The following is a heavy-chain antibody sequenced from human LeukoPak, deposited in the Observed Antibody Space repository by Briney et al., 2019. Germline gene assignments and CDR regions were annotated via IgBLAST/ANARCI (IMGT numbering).Heavy chain of an antibody. D-gene: IGHD3-10*01. CDR3: ARHGTWFGEEPYFDY. V-gene: IGHV3-7*01. J-gene: IGHJ4*02. CDR2: IKQDGSEK. Sequence: GGSLRLSCAASGFTFSSYWMSWVRQAPGKGLEWVANIKQDGSEKYYVDSVKGRFTISRDNAKNSLYLQMNSLRAEDTAVYYCARHGTWFGEEPYFDYWGQGTLVTVSS. CDR1: GFTFSSYW.